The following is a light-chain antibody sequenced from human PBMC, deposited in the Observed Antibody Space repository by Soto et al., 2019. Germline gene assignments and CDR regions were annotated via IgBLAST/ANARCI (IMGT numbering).Light chain of an antibody. Sequence: EIVLTQSPATLSLSPGERATLSCRASQSVSSYLAWYQQKPGQAPRLLIYDASNRATGILARFSGSGPGTDFTLTISSLEPEDFAVYYCQQRSNFTFGQGTRLEIK. CDR2: DAS. V-gene: IGKV3-11*01. CDR1: QSVSSY. CDR3: QQRSNFT. J-gene: IGKJ5*01.